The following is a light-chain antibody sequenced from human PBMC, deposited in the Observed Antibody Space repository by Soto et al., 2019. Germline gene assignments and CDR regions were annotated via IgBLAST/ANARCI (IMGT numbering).Light chain of an antibody. V-gene: IGKV1-39*01. J-gene: IGKJ1*01. CDR3: QQSFNTPRT. CDR1: QSISSY. Sequence: DIQMTQSPSSLSASVGDRVTITCRASQSISSYLNWYQQKPGKAPKLLIYAASSLQSGVPSRFSGSGLGTDFTLTISSLQPEDFATYYCQQSFNTPRTFGPGTKVEIK. CDR2: AAS.